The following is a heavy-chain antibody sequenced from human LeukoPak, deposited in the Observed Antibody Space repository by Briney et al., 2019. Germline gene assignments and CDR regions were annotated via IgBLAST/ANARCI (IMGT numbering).Heavy chain of an antibody. Sequence: SETLSLTCTVSGGSISSYYWSWIRQPPGKGLEWTGYIYYSGSTNYNPSLKSRVTISVDTSKNQFSLKLSSVTAADTAVYYCARVRQPPFYGMDVWGQGTTVTVSS. D-gene: IGHD6-13*01. CDR2: IYYSGST. V-gene: IGHV4-59*01. CDR3: ARVRQPPFYGMDV. CDR1: GGSISSYY. J-gene: IGHJ6*02.